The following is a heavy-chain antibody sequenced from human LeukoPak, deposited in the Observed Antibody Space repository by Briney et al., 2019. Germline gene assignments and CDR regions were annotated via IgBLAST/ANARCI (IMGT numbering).Heavy chain of an antibody. D-gene: IGHD4-23*01. CDR2: IRYDGSNK. Sequence: GGPRSLSGAASGFPFIPYAMHGARQPPGRGREGVAFIRYDGSNKYYADSVKGRFTISRDSSKNTLYLQMNSLRAEDTAVYYCAKSYDYGGNSPSFDYWGQGTLVTVSS. CDR3: AKSYDYGGNSPSFDY. CDR1: GFPFIPYA. V-gene: IGHV3-30*02. J-gene: IGHJ4*02.